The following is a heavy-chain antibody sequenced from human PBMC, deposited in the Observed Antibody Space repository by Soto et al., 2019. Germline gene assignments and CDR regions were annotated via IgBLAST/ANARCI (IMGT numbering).Heavy chain of an antibody. V-gene: IGHV3-15*01. D-gene: IGHD4-17*01. Sequence: PGGSLRLSCAASGFTFSNAWMSWVRQAPGKGLEWVGRIKSKADGGTTDYAAPVKGRFTISRDDSKNTLYLQMNSLKTEDTAVYYCTTDRRYGDFDYWGQGTLVTVSS. CDR2: IKSKADGGTT. CDR3: TTDRRYGDFDY. J-gene: IGHJ4*02. CDR1: GFTFSNAW.